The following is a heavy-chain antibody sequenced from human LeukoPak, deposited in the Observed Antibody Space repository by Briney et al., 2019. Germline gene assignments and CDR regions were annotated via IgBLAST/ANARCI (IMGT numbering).Heavy chain of an antibody. J-gene: IGHJ4*02. CDR2: ISSSSSYI. Sequence: GGSLRLSCAASGFSLSSHAMSWVRQAPGKGLEWVSSISSSSSYIYYADSVKGRFTISRDNAKNSLYLQMNSLRAEGTAVYYCAKVDNWKYGHHDFWGQGTLVTVSS. V-gene: IGHV3-21*04. CDR1: GFSLSSHA. CDR3: AKVDNWKYGHHDF. D-gene: IGHD1-1*01.